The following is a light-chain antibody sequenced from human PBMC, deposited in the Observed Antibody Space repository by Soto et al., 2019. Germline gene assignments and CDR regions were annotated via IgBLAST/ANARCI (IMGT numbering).Light chain of an antibody. J-gene: IGKJ2*01. CDR1: QNVLYRSSNKSY. CDR3: QQYYNTPYT. CDR2: WSS. V-gene: IGKV4-1*01. Sequence: DIVMTQSPDFLAVSLGERATITCKSSQNVLYRSSNKSYLAWYQQRPGQPPRLLLYWSSTRESGVPDRFIGSWSEPHFPLTIRSLQAGDEAIYHCQQYYNTPYTFGQGTTLEIK.